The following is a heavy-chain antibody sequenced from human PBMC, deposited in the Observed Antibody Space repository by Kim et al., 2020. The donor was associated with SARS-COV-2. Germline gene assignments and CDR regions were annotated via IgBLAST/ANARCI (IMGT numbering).Heavy chain of an antibody. CDR3: ARGDFWSGLPIA. CDR1: GGSISSYY. CDR2: IYYSGST. Sequence: SETLSLTCTVSGGSISSYYWSWIRQPPGKGLEWIGYIYYSGSTNYNPSLKSRVTISVDTSKDQFSLKLSSVTAADTAVYYCARGDFWSGLPIAWGQGTMVTVSS. D-gene: IGHD3-3*01. V-gene: IGHV4-59*13. J-gene: IGHJ3*01.